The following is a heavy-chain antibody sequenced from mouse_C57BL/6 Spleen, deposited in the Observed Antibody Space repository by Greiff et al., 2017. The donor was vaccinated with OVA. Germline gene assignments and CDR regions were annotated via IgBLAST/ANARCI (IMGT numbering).Heavy chain of an antibody. V-gene: IGHV6-6*01. D-gene: IGHD2-4*01. CDR2: IRNKANNPAT. CDR3: TGDYGDY. CDR1: GFTFSDAW. J-gene: IGHJ2*01. Sequence: EVKLMESGGGLVQPGGSMKLSCAASGFTFSDAWMDWVRQSPEKGLEWVAEIRNKANNPATYYAESVKGRFTISRDDSKSSVYLQMNSLRAEDTGIYYCTGDYGDYWGQGTTLTVSS.